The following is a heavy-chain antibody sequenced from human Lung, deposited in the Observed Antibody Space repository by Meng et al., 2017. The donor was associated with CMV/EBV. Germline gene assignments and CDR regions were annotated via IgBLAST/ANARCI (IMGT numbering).Heavy chain of an antibody. CDR2: IYTGGIT. Sequence: LTXAASGFSVNSNFMNWVRQAPGKGLEWVSVIYTGGITYYADSVKGRFTISRDNSKNTVHLQMNNLRPGDTAVYYCARDLRPSGGGMDVWGQGTTFTVSS. CDR3: ARDLRPSGGGMDV. D-gene: IGHD2-8*02. CDR1: GFSVNSNF. V-gene: IGHV3-53*01. J-gene: IGHJ6*01.